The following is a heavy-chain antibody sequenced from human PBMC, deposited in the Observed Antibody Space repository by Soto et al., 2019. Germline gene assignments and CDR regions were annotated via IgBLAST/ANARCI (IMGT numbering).Heavy chain of an antibody. CDR3: TRGSCSSYSCYGAAMDV. D-gene: IGHD2-2*01. V-gene: IGHV3-33*01. CDR2: IWYDGSND. J-gene: IGHJ6*02. Sequence: VQLVESGGGVVQPGRSLRLSCAASGFTFSSYGMHWVRQAPGKGLEWVAVIWYDGSNDDYVESVKGRFTISRDNSNNILYVEMNRLRAEDTAIYYCTRGSCSSYSCYGAAMDVWGQGTTITVAS. CDR1: GFTFSSYG.